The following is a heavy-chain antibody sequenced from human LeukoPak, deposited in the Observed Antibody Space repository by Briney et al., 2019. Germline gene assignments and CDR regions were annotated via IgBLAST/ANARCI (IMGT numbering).Heavy chain of an antibody. D-gene: IGHD3-9*01. CDR3: AKDSDILTGYPFG. J-gene: IGHJ4*02. CDR2: ISGSGGST. CDR1: GFTFRSYA. V-gene: IGHV3-23*01. Sequence: PGVSLRLSCAASGFTFRSYAMSWVRQAQGKGLEWVSAISGSGGSTYYADSVKGRFTISRDNSKNTLYLQMNSLRAEDTAVYYCAKDSDILTGYPFGWGQGTLVTVSS.